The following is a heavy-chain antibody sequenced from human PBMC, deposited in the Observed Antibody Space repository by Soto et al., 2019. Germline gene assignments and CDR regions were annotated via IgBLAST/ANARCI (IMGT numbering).Heavy chain of an antibody. J-gene: IGHJ6*03. CDR1: GGSISSSSYY. D-gene: IGHD2-15*01. V-gene: IGHV4-39*01. CDR2: IYYSGST. CDR3: ARHVPYCSGGSCYYYYYYYMDV. Sequence: QLQLQESGPGLVKPSETLSLTCTVSGGSISSSSYYWGWIRQPPGKGLEWIGSIYYSGSTYYNPSLKSRSTISVDTSKNPFFLKLSSVTAADTAVYYCARHVPYCSGGSCYYYYYYYMDVWGKGTTVTVSS.